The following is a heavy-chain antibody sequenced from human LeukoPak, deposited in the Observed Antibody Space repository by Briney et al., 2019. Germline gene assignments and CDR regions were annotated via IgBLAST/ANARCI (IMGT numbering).Heavy chain of an antibody. V-gene: IGHV1-8*03. J-gene: IGHJ4*02. Sequence: GASVKVSCKASGYTFTGYYMHWVRQAPGQGLEWMGWMNPNSGNTGYAQKFQGRVTITRNTSISTAYMELSSLRSEDTAVYYCARGRETGTAALDYWGQGTLVTVSS. CDR1: GYTFTGYY. D-gene: IGHD1-1*01. CDR3: ARGRETGTAALDY. CDR2: MNPNSGNT.